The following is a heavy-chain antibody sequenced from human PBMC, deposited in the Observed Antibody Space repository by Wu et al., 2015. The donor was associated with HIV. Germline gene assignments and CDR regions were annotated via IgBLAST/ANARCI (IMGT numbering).Heavy chain of an antibody. J-gene: IGHJ3*02. CDR1: GYTFISYG. Sequence: QVQLVQSGAEVKKPGASVKVSCKASGYTFISYGITWVRQAPGQGLEWMGWISGYNGNTNYAERLQGRVTMTTDTSTSTAYMELRSLRSDDTAVYYCARDSHPSYSGAGLMSFDIWGQGTMVTVSS. V-gene: IGHV1-18*01. CDR2: ISGYNGNT. CDR3: ARDSHPSYSGAGLMSFDI. D-gene: IGHD6-19*01.